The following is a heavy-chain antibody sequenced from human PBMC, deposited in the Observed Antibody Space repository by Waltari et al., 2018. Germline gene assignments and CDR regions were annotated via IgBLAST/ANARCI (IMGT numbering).Heavy chain of an antibody. Sequence: EVQLVESGGGLVQPGRSLRLSCAASGFTFDDYAMPWVRQAPGKGLEWVSGISWNSGSIGYADSVKGRFTISRDNAKNSLYLQMNSLRAEDTALYYCAKDIGIAASSFDYWGQGTLVTVSS. CDR2: ISWNSGSI. J-gene: IGHJ4*02. V-gene: IGHV3-9*01. D-gene: IGHD6-13*01. CDR3: AKDIGIAASSFDY. CDR1: GFTFDDYA.